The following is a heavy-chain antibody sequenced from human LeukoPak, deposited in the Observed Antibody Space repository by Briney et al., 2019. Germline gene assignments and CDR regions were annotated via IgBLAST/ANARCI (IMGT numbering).Heavy chain of an antibody. CDR2: ISYFGCT. CDR1: GGPISNYY. J-gene: IGHJ6*03. CDR3: AGSYYYYMDV. Sequence: SETLSLTCTVSGGPISNYYWSWIRQPPGKGLEGIGYISYFGCTNYNPSLKSRVTISEDTSKNQYSLKLSSVTAADTAVYYCAGSYYYYMDVWGKGTTVTVSS. V-gene: IGHV4-59*01.